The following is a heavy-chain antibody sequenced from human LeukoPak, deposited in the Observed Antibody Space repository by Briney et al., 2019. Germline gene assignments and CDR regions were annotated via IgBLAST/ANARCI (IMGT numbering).Heavy chain of an antibody. J-gene: IGHJ6*02. CDR2: IGTAGDT. V-gene: IGHV3-13*01. Sequence: GRSLRLSCAASGFTFSSYDMHWVRQATGKGLEWVSAIGTAGDTYYPGSVKGRFTISRENAKNSLYLQMNSLRAGDTAVYYCARAMGYCSGGSCYYYGMDVWGQGTTVTVSS. D-gene: IGHD2-15*01. CDR1: GFTFSSYD. CDR3: ARAMGYCSGGSCYYYGMDV.